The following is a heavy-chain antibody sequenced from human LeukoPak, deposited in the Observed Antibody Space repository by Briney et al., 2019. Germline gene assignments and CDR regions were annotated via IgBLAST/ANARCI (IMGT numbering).Heavy chain of an antibody. CDR1: GFSFSNHY. J-gene: IGHJ4*02. D-gene: IGHD6-19*01. V-gene: IGHV3-7*01. CDR2: INEDGRNK. CDR3: TRVIVAVPGYFDYFDF. Sequence: GGSLRLSCTASGFSFSNHYMRWIRQAPRKGLEWVAKINEDGRNKWHFGSVKGRFTVSRDNARNSLYLQMNSLRVDDTAVYYCTRVIVAVPGYFDYFDFWGQGALVTVSS.